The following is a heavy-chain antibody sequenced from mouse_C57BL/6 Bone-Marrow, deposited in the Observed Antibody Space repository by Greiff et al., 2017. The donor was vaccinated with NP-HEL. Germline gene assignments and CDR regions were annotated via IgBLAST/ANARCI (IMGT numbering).Heavy chain of an antibody. CDR3: ARWGDAYGGFAY. Sequence: VKLMESGAELVRPGTSVKMSCKASGYTFTNYWICWAKQRPGHGLEWIGDIYPGGGYTNYNEKFKGKATLTADKSSSTAYMQFSSLTSEDSAIYYCARWGDAYGGFAYWGQGTLVTVSA. D-gene: IGHD1-1*01. J-gene: IGHJ3*01. CDR2: IYPGGGYT. V-gene: IGHV1-63*01. CDR1: GYTFTNYW.